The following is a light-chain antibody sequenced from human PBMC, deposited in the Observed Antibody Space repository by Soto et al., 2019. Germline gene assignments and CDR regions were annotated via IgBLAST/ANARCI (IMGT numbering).Light chain of an antibody. V-gene: IGLV1-44*01. CDR3: AAWDDSLRAVV. J-gene: IGLJ2*01. Sequence: QSVLTQSPSASGTPGQRVTISCSGSRSNIGTYTVNWYQQLPGTAPTLLIFRNHQRPSGVPDRLSGSKSGTSASLAISGPQSEDEADYYCAAWDDSLRAVVFGGGTKVTVL. CDR1: RSNIGTYT. CDR2: RNH.